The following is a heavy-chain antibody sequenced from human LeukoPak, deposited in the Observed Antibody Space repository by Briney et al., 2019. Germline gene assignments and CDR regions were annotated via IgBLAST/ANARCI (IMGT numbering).Heavy chain of an antibody. Sequence: GASVKVSCKASGYTFISYYIHWVRQAPGQGLEWMGIINPGGGSTSRAQKFQGRVTMTRDTSTSTVYMELSSLRSEDTAVYYCARDDGGSYLRYFDYWGRGTPVTVSS. V-gene: IGHV1-46*01. CDR2: INPGGGST. CDR3: ARDDGGSYLRYFDY. CDR1: GYTFISYY. D-gene: IGHD1-26*01. J-gene: IGHJ4*02.